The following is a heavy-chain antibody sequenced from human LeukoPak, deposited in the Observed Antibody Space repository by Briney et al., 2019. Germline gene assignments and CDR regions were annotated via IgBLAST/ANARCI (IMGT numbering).Heavy chain of an antibody. CDR2: YDGSNK. Sequence: YDGSNKYYADSVKGRFTISRDNSKNTLYLQMNSLRAEDTAVYYCARDSGRSYWGWYFDYWGQGTLVTVSS. V-gene: IGHV3-30*01. J-gene: IGHJ4*02. CDR3: ARDSGRSYWGWYFDY. D-gene: IGHD1-26*01.